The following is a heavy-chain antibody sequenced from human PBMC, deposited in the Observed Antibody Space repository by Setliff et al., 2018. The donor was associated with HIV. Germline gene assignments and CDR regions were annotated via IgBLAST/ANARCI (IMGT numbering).Heavy chain of an antibody. J-gene: IGHJ5*02. CDR2: IYYSGST. CDR3: ARGLYSSSWYGSYWFDP. CDR1: GGSISNSRYY. Sequence: SETLSLTCTVSGGSISNSRYYWSWIRQPPGKGLEWIGSIYYSGSTYYNPSLKSRVTISVDASKNQFSLKLSSVTAADTAVYYCARGLYSSSWYGSYWFDPWGQGTLVTVSS. D-gene: IGHD6-13*01. V-gene: IGHV4-39*07.